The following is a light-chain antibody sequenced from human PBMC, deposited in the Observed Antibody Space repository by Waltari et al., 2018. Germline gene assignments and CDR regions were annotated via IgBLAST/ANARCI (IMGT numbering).Light chain of an antibody. V-gene: IGKV6-21*01. CDR1: QSIVSS. J-gene: IGKJ5*01. Sequence: EIVLTQSPDFQSVTPKEKVTITCRASQSIVSSLHWYQQKPGQSPKLLITYASQSFSGVPSRFSGSGSGTDFTLTLNGLEAEDAATYYCHQSRSFPITFGQGTRLEIK. CDR2: YAS. CDR3: HQSRSFPIT.